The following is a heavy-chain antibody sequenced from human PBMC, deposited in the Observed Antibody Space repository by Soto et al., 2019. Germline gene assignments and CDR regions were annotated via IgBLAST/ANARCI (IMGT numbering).Heavy chain of an antibody. Sequence: QVQLVQSGPEVEKPGASVKVSCKASGYTFTSYGISWVRQAPGQGLEWMGWISGKTGKTNYAQKFQRRDTISTDTATSTAYMELRSLRSDDTAVYYCARVPREIILVGMDVWGQGTTVTVSS. CDR2: ISGKTGKT. D-gene: IGHD2-2*01. CDR1: GYTFTSYG. V-gene: IGHV1-18*04. CDR3: ARVPREIILVGMDV. J-gene: IGHJ6*02.